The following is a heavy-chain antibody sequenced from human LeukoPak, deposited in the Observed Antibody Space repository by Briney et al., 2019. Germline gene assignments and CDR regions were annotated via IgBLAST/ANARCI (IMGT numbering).Heavy chain of an antibody. CDR1: GFTFASSV. V-gene: IGHV1-58*02. Sequence: SVKVSCKASGFTFASSVMQWVRQARGQRLEWIGWIVVGSGNTNYAQKFQERVTITRDKSTSTAYMELSSLRSEDTAVYYCAAGIGSRPEYFHYWGQGTLVTVSS. D-gene: IGHD1-26*01. CDR2: IVVGSGNT. J-gene: IGHJ1*01. CDR3: AAGIGSRPEYFHY.